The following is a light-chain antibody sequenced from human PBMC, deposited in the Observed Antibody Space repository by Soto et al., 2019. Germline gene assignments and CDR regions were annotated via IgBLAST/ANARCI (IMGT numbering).Light chain of an antibody. CDR1: QDISNY. J-gene: IGKJ3*01. V-gene: IGKV1-33*01. CDR3: QQYDNLPIT. Sequence: DIQMTQSPSSLSASVGDRVTITCQASQDISNYLNWYQQKPGKAPKLLIYDASNLETGVPSRFSGSGSGTYVTFTISSLQPEDIATYYCQQYDNLPITFGPGTKVDIK. CDR2: DAS.